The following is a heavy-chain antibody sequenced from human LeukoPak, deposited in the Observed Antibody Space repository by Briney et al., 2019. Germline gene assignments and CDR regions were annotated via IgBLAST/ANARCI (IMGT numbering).Heavy chain of an antibody. Sequence: SETLSLTCTVSGYSISSGYYWGWIRQPPGKGLEWIGSIYHSGSTYYNPSLKSRVTISVDTSKNQFSLKLSSVTAADTAVYYCARERRVAVAGTRWFDPWGQGTLVTVSS. V-gene: IGHV4-38-2*02. CDR3: ARERRVAVAGTRWFDP. D-gene: IGHD6-19*01. J-gene: IGHJ5*02. CDR1: GYSISSGYY. CDR2: IYHSGST.